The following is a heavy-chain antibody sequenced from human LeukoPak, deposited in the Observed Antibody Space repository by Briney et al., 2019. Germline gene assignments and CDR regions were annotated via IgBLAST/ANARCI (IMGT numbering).Heavy chain of an antibody. J-gene: IGHJ4*02. Sequence: PGGSLRLSCVASGFTFSSWSMNWVRQAPGKGLEWLSYISGTSSTIYYADSVKGRFTISRGNAKNSLYLQMNSLRAEDTAVYYCARPRTAEYYFDYWGQGMLVTVSS. CDR1: GFTFSSWS. CDR2: ISGTSSTI. CDR3: ARPRTAEYYFDY. V-gene: IGHV3-48*04.